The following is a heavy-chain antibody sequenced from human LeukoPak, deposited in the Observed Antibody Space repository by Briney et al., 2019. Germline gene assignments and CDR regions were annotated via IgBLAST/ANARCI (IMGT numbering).Heavy chain of an antibody. CDR1: GFTFSSYA. D-gene: IGHD5-18*01. CDR3: AKVANGYSNYFDY. Sequence: GGSLRLSCAASGFTFSSYAMSWVRQAPGKGLDWVSAISDSGGITYYADSVKGRFTISRDNSKNTLYLQKNSLRAEDTAVYYCAKVANGYSNYFDYWAREPWSPSPQ. V-gene: IGHV3-23*01. J-gene: IGHJ4*02. CDR2: ISDSGGIT.